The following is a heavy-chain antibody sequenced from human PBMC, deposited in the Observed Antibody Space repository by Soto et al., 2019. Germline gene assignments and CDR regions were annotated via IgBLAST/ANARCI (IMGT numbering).Heavy chain of an antibody. CDR3: ARDRRWELLGTYYYYGMDV. J-gene: IGHJ6*02. CDR1: SYTFTSYG. Sequence: ASVKVSCKASSYTFTSYGISWVRQAPGQGLEWMGWISAYNGNTNYAQKLQGRVTMTTDTSTSTAYMELRSLRSDDTAVYYCARDRRWELLGTYYYYGMDVWGQGTRVTVSS. CDR2: ISAYNGNT. D-gene: IGHD1-26*01. V-gene: IGHV1-18*04.